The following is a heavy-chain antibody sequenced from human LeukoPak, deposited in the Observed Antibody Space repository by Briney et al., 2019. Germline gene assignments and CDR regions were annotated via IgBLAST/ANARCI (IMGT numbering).Heavy chain of an antibody. CDR1: GGSISSGGYY. CDR3: ARAGGCSGGSCYAFDY. J-gene: IGHJ4*02. CDR2: IYYSGST. D-gene: IGHD2-15*01. V-gene: IGHV4-31*03. Sequence: SETLSLTCTVSGGSISSGGYYWSWIRQHPGKGLEWIGYIYYSGSTCYNPSLKSRVTISVDTSKNQFSLKLSSVTAADTAVYYCARAGGCSGGSCYAFDYWGQGTLVTVSS.